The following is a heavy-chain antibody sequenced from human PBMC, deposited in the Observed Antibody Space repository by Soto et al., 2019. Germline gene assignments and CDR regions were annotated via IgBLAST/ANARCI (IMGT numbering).Heavy chain of an antibody. CDR1: GGSISSSSYY. CDR3: ARHGNYGDYVFDY. J-gene: IGHJ4*02. Sequence: QLQLQESGPGLVKPSETLSLTCTVSGGSISSSSYYWGWIRQPPGKGLEWIGSIYYSGSTYYNPSLKSRVTISVDTSKNQFSLKLSSVTAADTAVYYCARHGNYGDYVFDYWGQRTLVTVSS. V-gene: IGHV4-39*01. D-gene: IGHD4-17*01. CDR2: IYYSGST.